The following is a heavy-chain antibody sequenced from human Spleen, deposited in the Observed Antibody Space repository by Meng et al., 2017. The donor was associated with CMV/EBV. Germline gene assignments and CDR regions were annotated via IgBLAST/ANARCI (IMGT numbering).Heavy chain of an antibody. D-gene: IGHD6-13*01. J-gene: IGHJ4*02. CDR3: ARALAGVDY. CDR1: GGAFSGYY. Sequence: QLQLHGAGPGLGTPSETLSLTCAVYGGAFSGYYWSWIRQPPGKGLEWIGEINHSGSTYYNPSLKSRVTISVDTSKNQFSLKLSPVTAADTAVYYCARALAGVDYWGQGTLVTVSS. CDR2: INHSGST. V-gene: IGHV4-34*09.